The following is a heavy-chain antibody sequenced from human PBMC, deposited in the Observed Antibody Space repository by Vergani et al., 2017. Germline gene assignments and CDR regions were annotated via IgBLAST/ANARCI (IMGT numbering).Heavy chain of an antibody. D-gene: IGHD3-22*01. CDR3: TTECDDSSGNNWFDP. J-gene: IGHJ5*02. V-gene: IGHV4-38-2*02. CDR1: GYSISSGYY. Sequence: QVQLQESGPGLVKPSETLSLTCAVSGYSISSGYYWGWIRQPPGKGLEWIGSISHSGSTYYNPSLKSRVTISVDTSKNQFSLKLSSVTAADTAVYYCTTECDDSSGNNWFDPWGQGTLVTVSS. CDR2: ISHSGST.